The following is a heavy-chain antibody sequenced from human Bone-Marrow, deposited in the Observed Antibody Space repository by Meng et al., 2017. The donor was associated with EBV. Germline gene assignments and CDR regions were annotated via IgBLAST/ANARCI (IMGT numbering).Heavy chain of an antibody. CDR1: GFTFSSYA. CDR2: ISFDGGNK. CDR3: ARGTADKTYYFDY. J-gene: IGHJ4*02. D-gene: IGHD1-1*01. V-gene: IGHV3-30-3*01. Sequence: VQLVESXXXXVXXGWSLRLSCAASGFTFSSYAMHWVRQAPGKGLEWVAVISFDGGNKYYADSVKGRFTISRDNSKNTLYLQMNSLRAEDTAVYYCARGTADKTYYFDYWGQGTLVTVSS.